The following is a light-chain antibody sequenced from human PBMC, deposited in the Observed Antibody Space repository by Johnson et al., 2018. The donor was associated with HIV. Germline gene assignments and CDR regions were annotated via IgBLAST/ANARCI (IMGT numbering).Light chain of an antibody. CDR2: DNN. CDR1: NSNIGNNY. CDR3: GTWDSSLSAA. V-gene: IGLV1-51*01. Sequence: QAVLTQPPSVSAAPGQKVTISCSGSNSNIGNNYVSWYQQVPGTAPKLLIYDNNKRPSGIPDRFSGSKSGTSATLGITGLQTGDEADYYCGTWDSSLSAAFGTGTKVNVL. J-gene: IGLJ1*01.